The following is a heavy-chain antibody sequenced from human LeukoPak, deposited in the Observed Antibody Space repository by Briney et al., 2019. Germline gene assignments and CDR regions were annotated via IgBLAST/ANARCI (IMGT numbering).Heavy chain of an antibody. CDR3: AKSDGSVSTIDY. Sequence: GGSLRLSCAASGFTFSSYSMNWVRQAPGKGLEWVSSISSSSSYIYYADSVKGRFTISRDNAKNSLYLQMNSLRAEDTAVYYCAKSDGSVSTIDYWGQGTLVTVSS. CDR2: ISSSSSYI. CDR1: GFTFSSYS. V-gene: IGHV3-21*01. J-gene: IGHJ4*02. D-gene: IGHD2-15*01.